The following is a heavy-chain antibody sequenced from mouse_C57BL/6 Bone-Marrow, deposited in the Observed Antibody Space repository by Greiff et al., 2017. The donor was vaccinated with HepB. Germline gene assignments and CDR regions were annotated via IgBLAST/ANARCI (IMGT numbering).Heavy chain of an antibody. CDR1: GYTFTDYN. CDR2: INPNNGGT. CDR3: ARNWAHGYFDV. Sequence: EVQLQESGPELVKPGASVKIPCKASGYTFTDYNMDWVKQSHGKSLEWIGDINPNNGGTIYNQQFTGKATVTVDKSSSTAYMERRSLTSEDTAVDYCARNWAHGYFDVWGTGTTVTVSS. J-gene: IGHJ1*03. D-gene: IGHD4-1*01. V-gene: IGHV1-18*01.